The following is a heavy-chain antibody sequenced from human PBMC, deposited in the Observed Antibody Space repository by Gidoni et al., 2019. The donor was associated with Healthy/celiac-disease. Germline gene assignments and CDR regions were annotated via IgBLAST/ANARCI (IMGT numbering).Heavy chain of an antibody. D-gene: IGHD3-10*01. CDR2: IYYSGST. CDR3: ASASGPPYYYGSGGGLDY. J-gene: IGHJ4*02. V-gene: IGHV4-39*07. Sequence: QLQLQESGPGLVKPSEPLSLTCTVPGGSISSSSYYWGWIRQPPGKGLEWIGSIYYSGSTYYNPSLKSRVTISVDTSKNQFSLKLSSVTAADTAVYYCASASGPPYYYGSGGGLDYWGQGTLVTVSS. CDR1: GGSISSSSYY.